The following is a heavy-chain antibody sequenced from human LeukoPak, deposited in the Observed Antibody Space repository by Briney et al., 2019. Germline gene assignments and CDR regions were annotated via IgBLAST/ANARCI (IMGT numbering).Heavy chain of an antibody. V-gene: IGHV3-43*02. Sequence: PGGSLRLSCAVSGFTFDDYGMHWVRLAPGKSLEWVSLISGDGGNTYYADSVKGRFTISRDNSKNSLYLQMNSLKTEDTAVYYCTTDLLVGATFNFDYWGQGTLVTVSS. D-gene: IGHD1-26*01. CDR1: GFTFDDYG. CDR3: TTDLLVGATFNFDY. J-gene: IGHJ4*02. CDR2: ISGDGGNT.